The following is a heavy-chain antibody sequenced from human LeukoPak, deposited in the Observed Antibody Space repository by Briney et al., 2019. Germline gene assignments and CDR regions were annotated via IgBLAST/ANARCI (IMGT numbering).Heavy chain of an antibody. CDR1: GFTFSSYA. CDR2: ISYDGSNK. J-gene: IGHJ4*02. V-gene: IGHV3-30*04. CDR3: ARDPDIYGSGSFLFDY. Sequence: GGSLRLSCAASGFTFSSYAMHWVRQAPGKGLEGVAVISYDGSNKYYADSEKDRFTISRDNSKNTLYLQMNSLRAEDTAVYYCARDPDIYGSGSFLFDYWGQGTLVTVSS. D-gene: IGHD3-10*01.